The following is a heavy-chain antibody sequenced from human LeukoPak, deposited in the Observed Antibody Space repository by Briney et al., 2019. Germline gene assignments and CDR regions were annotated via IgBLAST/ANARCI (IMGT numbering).Heavy chain of an antibody. CDR2: IYPAYSVT. CDR3: ARRGDGYNLNFDY. D-gene: IGHD5-24*01. Sequence: GESLKISCKGTGYTFTSYWIGWVRQMPGKGLEWMGVIYPAYSVTIYSPSFQGRVPISADKSIRTASLEWSSLRAWDTAMYYCARRGDGYNLNFDYWGKGTLVSVSS. V-gene: IGHV5-51*01. J-gene: IGHJ4*02. CDR1: GYTFTSYW.